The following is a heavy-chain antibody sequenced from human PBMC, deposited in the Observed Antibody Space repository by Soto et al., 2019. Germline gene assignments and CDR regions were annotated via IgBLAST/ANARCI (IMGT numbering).Heavy chain of an antibody. CDR3: ARDELEQQLIFDY. Sequence: ASVKVSCKASGYTFTGYYMHWVRQAPGQGFEWMGWINPNSGGTNYAQKFQGRVTMTRDTSISTAYMELSRLRSDDTAVYYCARDELEQQLIFDYWGQGTLVTVSS. J-gene: IGHJ4*02. CDR1: GYTFTGYY. CDR2: INPNSGGT. V-gene: IGHV1-2*02. D-gene: IGHD6-13*01.